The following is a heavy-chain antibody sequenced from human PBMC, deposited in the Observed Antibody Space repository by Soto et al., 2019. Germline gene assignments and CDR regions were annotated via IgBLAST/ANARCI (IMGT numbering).Heavy chain of an antibody. CDR3: ARESYYGSGSYAFFDY. Sequence: VQLVESGGGVVQPGRSLRLSCAASGFTFSRYGMHWVRQAPGKGLAWVAVIWYDGYHKYYADSVKGQFTISRDNSKNTLYLQMNSLRAEDTAVYYCARESYYGSGSYAFFDYWGQGTLVTVSS. V-gene: IGHV3-33*01. D-gene: IGHD3-10*01. CDR2: IWYDGYHK. CDR1: GFTFSRYG. J-gene: IGHJ4*02.